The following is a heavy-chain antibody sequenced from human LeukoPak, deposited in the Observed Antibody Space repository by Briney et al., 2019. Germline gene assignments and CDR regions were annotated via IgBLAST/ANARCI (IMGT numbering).Heavy chain of an antibody. V-gene: IGHV3-74*01. D-gene: IGHD6-19*01. CDR1: GFTFSSYW. Sequence: GGSLRLSWAASGFTFSSYWMHWVRQAPAKGLVWVSRINSDGSSTSYADSVKGRFTISRDNAKNTLYLQMNSLRAEDTAVYYCARRGIAVAGLQVNAFDIWGQGTMVTVSS. J-gene: IGHJ3*02. CDR2: INSDGSST. CDR3: ARRGIAVAGLQVNAFDI.